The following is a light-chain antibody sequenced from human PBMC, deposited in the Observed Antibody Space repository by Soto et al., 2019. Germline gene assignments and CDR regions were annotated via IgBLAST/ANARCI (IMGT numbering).Light chain of an antibody. Sequence: QAASVSGSPGQSITISCTGTSSDVGGHNYVSWYQQHPGKAPKLMIYDVSNRPSGVSNRFSGSKSGNTASLTISGLQAEDEADYYCSSYTSSNTLVVFGGGTKLTVL. V-gene: IGLV2-14*01. CDR3: SSYTSSNTLVV. J-gene: IGLJ2*01. CDR1: SSDVGGHNY. CDR2: DVS.